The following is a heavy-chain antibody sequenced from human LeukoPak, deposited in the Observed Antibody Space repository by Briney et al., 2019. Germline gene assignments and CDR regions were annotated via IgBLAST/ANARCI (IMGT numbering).Heavy chain of an antibody. J-gene: IGHJ6*02. V-gene: IGHV3-30-3*01. CDR3: ARANRPYYYYGMDI. CDR2: ISYDGSSK. CDR1: GFTFSTYA. Sequence: GSLRLSCAASGFTFSTYAIHWVRQAPGKGLEWLAVISYDGSSKYYADSVRGRFTISRDNSKNTLYLQMNSLRAEDTAVYYCARANRPYYYYGMDIWGQGTTVTVSS.